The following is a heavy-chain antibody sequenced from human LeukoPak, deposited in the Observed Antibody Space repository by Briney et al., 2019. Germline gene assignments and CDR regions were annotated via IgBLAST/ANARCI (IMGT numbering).Heavy chain of an antibody. J-gene: IGHJ4*02. V-gene: IGHV4-59*08. CDR1: GGSISSYY. D-gene: IGHD1-26*01. Sequence: PSETLSLTCTVSGGSISSYYGSCIRQPPGKGLEWIGYIYYSGSTNYNPSLKSRVTISVDTSKSQFSLNLTSVTAADTAVYYCARRGSGSLALFDYWGQSTLVTVSS. CDR2: IYYSGST. CDR3: ARRGSGSLALFDY.